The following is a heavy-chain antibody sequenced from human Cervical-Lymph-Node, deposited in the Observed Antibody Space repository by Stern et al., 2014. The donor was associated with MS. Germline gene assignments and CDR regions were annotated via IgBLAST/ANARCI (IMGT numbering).Heavy chain of an antibody. D-gene: IGHD1-26*01. V-gene: IGHV1-2*06. CDR2: INPNSGDT. Sequence: QLVQSGAEVRKPGASVKVSCKASGYTFIDYYIHWVRQAPGQGLEWIGRINPNSGDTKYAQKFQDRVTMIRDTSITTVYMELSRLRSDDAAVYYCARTAVGATTWRVKIDYWGKGSLITVSS. CDR1: GYTFIDYY. CDR3: ARTAVGATTWRVKIDY. J-gene: IGHJ4*02.